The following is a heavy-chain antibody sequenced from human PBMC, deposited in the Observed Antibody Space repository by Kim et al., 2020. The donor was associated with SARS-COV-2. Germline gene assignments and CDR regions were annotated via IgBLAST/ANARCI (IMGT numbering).Heavy chain of an antibody. CDR2: FDPEDGET. CDR1: GYTLTELS. J-gene: IGHJ3*02. CDR3: ATANERGITIFGVVARYAFDI. Sequence: ASVKVSCKVSGYTLTELSMHWVRQAPGKGLEWMGGFDPEDGETIYAQKFQGRVTMTEDTSTDTAYMELSSLRSEDTAVYYCATANERGITIFGVVARYAFDIWGQGTMVTVSS. V-gene: IGHV1-24*01. D-gene: IGHD3-3*01.